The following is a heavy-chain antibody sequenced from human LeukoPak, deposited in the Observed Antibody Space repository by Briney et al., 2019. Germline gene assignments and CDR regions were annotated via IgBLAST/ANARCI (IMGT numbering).Heavy chain of an antibody. J-gene: IGHJ4*02. CDR2: FYYSGSD. CDR3: VRGYCSGATCYHFDY. Sequence: PSETLSLTCTVSGASITNYYWNWIRQPPGKGLEWLGYFYYSGSDNYNPSLKSRITISVNTSKNQFSLKLSSVTAADTAVYYCVRGYCSGATCYHFDYWGQGTLVTVSS. D-gene: IGHD2-15*01. CDR1: GASITNYY. V-gene: IGHV4-59*01.